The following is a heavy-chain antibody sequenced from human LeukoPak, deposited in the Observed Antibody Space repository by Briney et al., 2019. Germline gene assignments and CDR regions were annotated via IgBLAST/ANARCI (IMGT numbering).Heavy chain of an antibody. D-gene: IGHD3-16*01. V-gene: IGHV4-59*01. CDR2: IYYSGST. J-gene: IGHJ4*02. Sequence: SETLSLTCTVSGGSISSYYWSWIRQPPGKGLEWIGYIYYSGSTNYNPSLKSRVTISVDTSKNQFSLKLSSVTAADTAVYYCARESLPTGRIGGFDYWGQGTLVTVSS. CDR1: GGSISSYY. CDR3: ARESLPTGRIGGFDY.